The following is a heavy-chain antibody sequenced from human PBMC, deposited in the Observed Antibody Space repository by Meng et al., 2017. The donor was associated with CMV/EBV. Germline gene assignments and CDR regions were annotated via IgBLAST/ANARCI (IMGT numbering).Heavy chain of an antibody. V-gene: IGHV3-48*04. CDR1: GFTFSSYG. CDR2: ISSSGSTI. Sequence: GESLKISCAASGFTFSSYGMHWVRQAPGKGLEWVSYISSSGSTIYYADSVKGRFTISRDNAKNSLYLQMSSLRAEDTAVYYCARESDRSTSCPGYDYWGQGTLVTVSS. CDR3: ARESDRSTSCPGYDY. D-gene: IGHD2-2*01. J-gene: IGHJ4*02.